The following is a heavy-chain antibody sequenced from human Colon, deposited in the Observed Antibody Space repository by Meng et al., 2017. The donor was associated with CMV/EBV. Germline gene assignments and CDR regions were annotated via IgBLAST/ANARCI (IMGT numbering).Heavy chain of an antibody. D-gene: IGHD3-16*01. V-gene: IGHV3-21*01. Sequence: GAYGFAFSSYTFNWVRQAPGHGLEWVSSISSTSGSISYAASVKGRFTISRDNAKNSLYLQMNSLRAEDTAFYYCARDKGTLWASFDSWGQGTLVTVSS. CDR1: GFAFSSYT. CDR3: ARDKGTLWASFDS. CDR2: ISSTSGSI. J-gene: IGHJ4*02.